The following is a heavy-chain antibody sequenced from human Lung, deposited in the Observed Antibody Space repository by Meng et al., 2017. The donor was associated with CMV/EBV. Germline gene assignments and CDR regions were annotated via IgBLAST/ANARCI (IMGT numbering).Heavy chain of an antibody. CDR2: FYYRGNS. CDR1: GGSINSYY. CDR3: ARGSYLAVEG. V-gene: IGHV4-59*01. J-gene: IGHJ4*02. Sequence: QVQLRGSGPGLVKPSETLSLTCTVSGGSINSYYWSWIRQPPGQGLEWLGYFYYRGNSNYNPSLKSRVTISVDTSKNLFSLNLTSVTAADAALYYCARGSYLAVEGWGLGTLVTVSS. D-gene: IGHD2-21*01.